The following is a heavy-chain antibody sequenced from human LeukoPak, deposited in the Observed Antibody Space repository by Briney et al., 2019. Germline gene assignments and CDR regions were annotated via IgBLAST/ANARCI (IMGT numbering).Heavy chain of an antibody. CDR2: IYYSGST. CDR3: ARDYGGKMD. J-gene: IGHJ4*02. V-gene: IGHV4-39*02. Sequence: SETLSLTCTVSGDSISSNNYYWGWLRQPPGKGLEWIGCIYYSGSTYYNPSLKSRVTISVDTSKNHFSLRLSSVTAADTAVYYCARDYGGKMDWGQGTLVTVSS. D-gene: IGHD4-23*01. CDR1: GDSISSNNYY.